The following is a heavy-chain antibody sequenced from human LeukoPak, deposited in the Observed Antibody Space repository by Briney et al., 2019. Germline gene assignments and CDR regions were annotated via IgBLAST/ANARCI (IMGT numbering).Heavy chain of an antibody. J-gene: IGHJ4*02. V-gene: IGHV3-15*01. Sequence: GGSLRLSCAGSGFTFSNDWMSWVRQAPGKGVEWVGHIKRKTDGSTTDYAAPVKGRFTISRDDSKNTLYLQMNSLKTEDTAVYYCTTHQGLRFLEWLSQKTDYWGQGTLVTVSS. CDR1: GFTFSNDW. CDR2: IKRKTDGSTT. CDR3: TTHQGLRFLEWLSQKTDY. D-gene: IGHD3-3*01.